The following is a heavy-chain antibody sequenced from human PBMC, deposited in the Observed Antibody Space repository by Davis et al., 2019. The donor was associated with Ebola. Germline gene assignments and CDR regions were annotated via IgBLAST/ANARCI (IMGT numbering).Heavy chain of an antibody. Sequence: MPSETLSLTCTVSGGSISSYYWSWIRQPPGKGLEWIGYIYYSGSTNYNPSLKSRVTISVDTSKNQFSLKLSSVTAADTAVYYCARDRGYGTYYYYGMDVWGQGTTVTVSS. CDR1: GGSISSYY. V-gene: IGHV4-59*01. CDR2: IYYSGST. D-gene: IGHD6-25*01. CDR3: ARDRGYGTYYYYGMDV. J-gene: IGHJ6*02.